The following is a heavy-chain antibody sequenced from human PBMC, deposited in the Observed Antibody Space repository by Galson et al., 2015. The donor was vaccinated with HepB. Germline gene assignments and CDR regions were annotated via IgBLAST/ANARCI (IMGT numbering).Heavy chain of an antibody. Sequence: SVKVSCKASGYTFTSYAMHWVRQAPGQRLEWMGWINAGNGNTKYSQKFQGRVTITRDTSASTAYMELSSLRSEDTAVYYCARDRSRSVRGYNWFDPWGQGTLVTVSS. CDR1: GYTFTSYA. D-gene: IGHD1-1*01. CDR3: ARDRSRSVRGYNWFDP. J-gene: IGHJ5*02. CDR2: INAGNGNT. V-gene: IGHV1-3*01.